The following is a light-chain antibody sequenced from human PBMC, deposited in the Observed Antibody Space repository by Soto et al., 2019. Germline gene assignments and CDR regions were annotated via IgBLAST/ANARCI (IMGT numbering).Light chain of an antibody. V-gene: IGLV2-14*01. CDR2: DVS. CDR3: SSYTSSSTAV. Sequence: QSALTQPASVSGSPGQSITISCTGTSSDVGGYNSVSWYQQHPDKAPKLMIYDVSNRPSGVSNRFSGSKSGNTASLTISGLQAEDEADYYCSSYTSSSTAVFGGGTQLTVL. J-gene: IGLJ7*01. CDR1: SSDVGGYNS.